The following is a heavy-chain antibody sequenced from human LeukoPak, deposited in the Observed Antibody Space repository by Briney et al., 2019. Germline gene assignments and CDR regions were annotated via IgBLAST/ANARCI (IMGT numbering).Heavy chain of an antibody. CDR3: ARGLGYYYDSSGYPPPFDP. V-gene: IGHV1-2*02. Sequence: ASVKVSCKASGYTFTGYYMHWVRQAPGQGLEWMGWINPNSGGTNYAQKFQGRVTMTRDTSISTAYMELSRLRSDDTAVYYCARGLGYYYDSSGYPPPFDPWGQGTLVTVSS. CDR1: GYTFTGYY. CDR2: INPNSGGT. J-gene: IGHJ5*02. D-gene: IGHD3-22*01.